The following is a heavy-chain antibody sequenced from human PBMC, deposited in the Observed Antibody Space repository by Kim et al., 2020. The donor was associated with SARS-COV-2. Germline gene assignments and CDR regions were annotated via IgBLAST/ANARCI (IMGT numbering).Heavy chain of an antibody. J-gene: IGHJ3*01. V-gene: IGHV3-48*04. CDR1: GFPFISYS. CDR3: VRDRAFAFDV. Sequence: GGSLRLSCAASGFPFISYSMNWVRQAPGKGLEWFSYMRDGNLVWYADSVKGRFTISRDNTRNALYMQINSLRAEDTALYYCVRDRAFAFDVWGRGTMVTVSS. CDR2: MRDGNLV. D-gene: IGHD3-10*01.